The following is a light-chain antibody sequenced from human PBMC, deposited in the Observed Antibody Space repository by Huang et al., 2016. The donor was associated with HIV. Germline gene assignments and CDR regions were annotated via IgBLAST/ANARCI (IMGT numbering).Light chain of an antibody. V-gene: IGKV1-33*01. CDR3: QQYDNLPWT. Sequence: DIQMTQSPSSLSASVGDRVTITCQASQDISTYLNLYQQKTGNAPKVLIYAASNLETGVPSRFSGSGSGTDFTFTISSLQPGDIATYYCQQYDNLPWTFGQGTKVEIK. CDR1: QDISTY. J-gene: IGKJ1*01. CDR2: AAS.